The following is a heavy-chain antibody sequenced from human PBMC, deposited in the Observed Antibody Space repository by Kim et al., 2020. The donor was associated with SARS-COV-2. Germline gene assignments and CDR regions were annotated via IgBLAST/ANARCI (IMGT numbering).Heavy chain of an antibody. CDR1: GGSISSSSYY. CDR2: IYYSGST. CDR3: ARPVVYLQGWFDP. D-gene: IGHD1-20*01. V-gene: IGHV4-39*01. J-gene: IGHJ5*02. Sequence: SETLSLTCTVSGGSISSSSYYWGWIRQPPGKGLEWIGSIYYSGSTYYNPSLKSRVTISVDTSKNQFSLKLSSVTAADTAVYYCARPVVYLQGWFDPWGQGTLVTVSS.